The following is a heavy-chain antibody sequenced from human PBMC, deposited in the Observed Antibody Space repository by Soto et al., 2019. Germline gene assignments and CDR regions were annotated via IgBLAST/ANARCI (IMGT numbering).Heavy chain of an antibody. CDR1: GFTFSSYG. V-gene: IGHV3-30*18. CDR3: AKILQLGDYAYYYYGMDV. J-gene: IGHJ6*02. Sequence: QVQLVESGGGVVQPGRSLRLSCAASGFTFSSYGMHWVRQAPGKGLEWVAVISYDGSNKYYADSVKGRFTISRDNSKNPXXLQMNSLRAEDTAVYYCAKILQLGDYAYYYYGMDVWGQGTTVTVSS. CDR2: ISYDGSNK. D-gene: IGHD4-17*01.